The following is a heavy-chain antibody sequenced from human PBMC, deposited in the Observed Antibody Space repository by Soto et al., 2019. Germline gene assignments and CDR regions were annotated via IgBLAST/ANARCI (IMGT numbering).Heavy chain of an antibody. CDR2: INPNSGGT. D-gene: IGHD6-13*01. CDR3: ARGSSWLNYYYYGMDV. J-gene: IGHJ6*02. Sequence: ASVKVSCKASGYTFTCYYMHWVRQAPGQGLEWMGWINPNSGGTNYAQKFQGWVTMTRDTSISTAYMELSRLRSDDTAVYYCARGSSWLNYYYYGMDVWGQGTTVTVSS. V-gene: IGHV1-2*04. CDR1: GYTFTCYY.